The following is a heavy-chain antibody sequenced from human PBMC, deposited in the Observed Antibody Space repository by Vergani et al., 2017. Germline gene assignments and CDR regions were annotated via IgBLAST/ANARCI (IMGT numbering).Heavy chain of an antibody. J-gene: IGHJ5*02. CDR2: LCPSGST. D-gene: IGHD3/OR15-3a*01. Sequence: QVQMQESGPGLVKTSETLSLTCSASGAPISYWCWSWLRQPAGKGLEWIGRLCPSGSTNYKPSLKSRVTMSIDTSKNQFSLKLTSVTAADTAVYYCARGETRTDWFDPWGQGTLVTVSS. V-gene: IGHV4-4*07. CDR3: ARGETRTDWFDP. CDR1: GAPISYWC.